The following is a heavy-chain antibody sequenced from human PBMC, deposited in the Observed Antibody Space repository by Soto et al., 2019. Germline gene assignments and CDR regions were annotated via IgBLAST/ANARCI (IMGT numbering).Heavy chain of an antibody. CDR1: GFTFSSYG. J-gene: IGHJ6*02. CDR2: IWYDGSNR. D-gene: IGHD3-10*01. Sequence: SLRLSCTSSGFTFSSYGMHLVRHSPVKGLEWVAVIWYDGSNRYYADSVKGRLTISRDNSKNTLYLQINSLRAEDTAVYYCARDDYGSGSYPYYYGMEVWGQGTTVTVSS. V-gene: IGHV3-33*01. CDR3: ARDDYGSGSYPYYYGMEV.